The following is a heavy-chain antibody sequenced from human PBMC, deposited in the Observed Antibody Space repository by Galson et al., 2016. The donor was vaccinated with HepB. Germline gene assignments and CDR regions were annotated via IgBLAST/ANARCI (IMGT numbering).Heavy chain of an antibody. CDR2: IYHSGST. D-gene: IGHD4-17*01. J-gene: IGHJ4*02. CDR1: GYSISSGYY. CDR3: ARDLPLDYGDYPLFDY. V-gene: IGHV4-38-2*02. Sequence: LSLTCTVSGYSISSGYYWGWIRQPPGKGLEWIGSIYHSGSTYYNPSLKSRVTISVDTSKNQFSLKLSSVTAADTAVYYCARDLPLDYGDYPLFDYWGQGTLVTVSS.